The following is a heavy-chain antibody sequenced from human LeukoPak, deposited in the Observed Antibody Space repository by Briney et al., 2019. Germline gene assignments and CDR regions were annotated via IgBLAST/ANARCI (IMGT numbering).Heavy chain of an antibody. V-gene: IGHV5-51*01. CDR3: TRSPRDGYHDAFDI. CDR1: GYSFTTYW. D-gene: IGHD5-24*01. CDR2: IYPGDSET. J-gene: IGHJ3*02. Sequence: GESLKISCKGSGYSFTTYWIAWVRQVPGEGLEWMGIIYPGDSETRYSPSFQGQVTISADKSITTAYLQWGSLKASDTAMYYCTRSPRDGYHDAFDIWGPGTMVTVFS.